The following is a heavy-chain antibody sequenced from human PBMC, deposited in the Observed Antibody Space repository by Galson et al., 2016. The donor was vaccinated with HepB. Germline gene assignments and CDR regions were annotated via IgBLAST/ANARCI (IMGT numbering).Heavy chain of an antibody. J-gene: IGHJ6*02. V-gene: IGHV4-4*07. CDR1: GGSVSRYY. CDR3: ARSYYYGMDV. Sequence: SETLSLTCIVSGGSVSRYYWSWIRQPAGKALEWIGRIYISGSTDYNPSLSSRVAMSVDTSKNQFSLNLTSVTAADTAVYYCARSYYYGMDVWGQGTTVTVSS. CDR2: IYISGST.